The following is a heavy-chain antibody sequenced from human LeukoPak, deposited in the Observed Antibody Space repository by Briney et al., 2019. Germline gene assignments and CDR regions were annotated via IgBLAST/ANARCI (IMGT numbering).Heavy chain of an antibody. CDR3: AKTSLGGLYDSLPDS. CDR1: GFIFSSYA. J-gene: IGHJ4*02. CDR2: ISAGGGST. D-gene: IGHD3-22*01. V-gene: IGHV3-23*01. Sequence: GGSLRLSCAASGFIFSSYAMSWVRQAPGKGLEWVSAISAGGGSTYYADSVKGRFTISRDNSKNTLYLQMNSLRAEDTAVYYCAKTSLGGLYDSLPDSWGQGTQVTVSS.